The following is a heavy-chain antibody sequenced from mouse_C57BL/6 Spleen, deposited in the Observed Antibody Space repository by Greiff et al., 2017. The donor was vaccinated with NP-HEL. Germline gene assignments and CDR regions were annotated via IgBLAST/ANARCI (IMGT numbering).Heavy chain of an antibody. CDR1: GYTFTSYW. D-gene: IGHD2-3*01. V-gene: IGHV1-69*01. J-gene: IGHJ4*01. CDR2: IDPSDSYT. CDR3: ARRDLYDGYYDYAMDY. Sequence: QVQLQQSGAELVMPGASVKLSCKASGYTFTSYWMHWVKQRPGQGLEWIGEIDPSDSYTNYNQKFKGKSTLTVDKSSSTAYMQLSSLTSEDSAVYYCARRDLYDGYYDYAMDYWGQGTSVTVSS.